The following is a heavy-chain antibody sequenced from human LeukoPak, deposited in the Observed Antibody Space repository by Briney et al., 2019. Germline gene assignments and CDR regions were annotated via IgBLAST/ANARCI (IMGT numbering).Heavy chain of an antibody. Sequence: GGSLRLSCAASGFTFSDYAMSWVRQAPGKGLEWVSLIYAGGGGSAYYADSVRGRFTGSRDDSKNTLDLQMNSLKPDDTAIYYCLRQGVGSPPRWGQGTLVAVSS. V-gene: IGHV3-23*01. CDR2: IYAGGGGSA. CDR1: GFTFSDYA. J-gene: IGHJ4*02. D-gene: IGHD1-26*01. CDR3: LRQGVGSPPR.